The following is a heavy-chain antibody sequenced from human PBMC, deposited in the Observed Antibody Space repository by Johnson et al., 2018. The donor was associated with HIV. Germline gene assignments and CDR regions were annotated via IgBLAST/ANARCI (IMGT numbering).Heavy chain of an antibody. V-gene: IGHV3-20*04. CDR3: AREGVAVAGTPDAFDL. D-gene: IGHD6-19*01. CDR2: INWNGGST. CDR1: GFTFDDYG. Sequence: VQLVESGGGVVRPGGSLRLSCAASGFTFDDYGVSWVRQAPGKGLEWVSGINWNGGSTSYADSVKGRFTISRDNAKNSLYLQMNSLRAEDTAVYYCAREGVAVAGTPDAFDLWGQGTMVIVSS. J-gene: IGHJ3*01.